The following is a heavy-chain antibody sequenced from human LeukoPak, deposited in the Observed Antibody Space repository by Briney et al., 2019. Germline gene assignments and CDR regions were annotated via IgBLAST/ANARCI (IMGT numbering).Heavy chain of an antibody. Sequence: GGSLRLSCAASGFTFSSYWMSWVRQAPGKGLEWVANIKQDGSEKYYVDSVKGRFTISRDNAKNSLYLQMNSLRAEDTAVYYCARWGAGCSSTSCYGPQDYYYGMDVWGQGTTDTVSS. CDR1: GFTFSSYW. J-gene: IGHJ6*02. CDR3: ARWGAGCSSTSCYGPQDYYYGMDV. V-gene: IGHV3-7*01. CDR2: IKQDGSEK. D-gene: IGHD2-2*01.